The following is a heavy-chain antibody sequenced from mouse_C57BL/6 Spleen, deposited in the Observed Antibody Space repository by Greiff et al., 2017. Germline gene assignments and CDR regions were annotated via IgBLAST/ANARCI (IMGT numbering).Heavy chain of an antibody. J-gene: IGHJ3*01. D-gene: IGHD2-4*01. Sequence: ESGPGLVKPSQSLSLTCSVTGYSITSGYYWNWIRQFPGNKLEWMGYISYDGSNNYNPSLKNRISITRDTSKNQLFLKLNSVTTEDTATYYCASPDYDGAWFAYWGQGTLVTVAA. CDR2: ISYDGSN. V-gene: IGHV3-6*01. CDR3: ASPDYDGAWFAY. CDR1: GYSITSGYY.